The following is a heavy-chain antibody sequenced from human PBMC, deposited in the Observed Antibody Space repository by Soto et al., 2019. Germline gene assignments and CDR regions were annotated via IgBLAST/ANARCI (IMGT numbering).Heavy chain of an antibody. CDR2: TYYRSKWFH. CDR3: ARGNALDV. Sequence: SQTLSLTFAISGDSASSDITSWNWIRQSPSRGLEWLGRTYYRSKWFHDYAASVKSRITINPDTSKNQFSLELNSMTPEDTAVYYCARGNALDVWGQGTVVTVSS. J-gene: IGHJ3*01. CDR1: GDSASSDITS. D-gene: IGHD3-10*01. V-gene: IGHV6-1*01.